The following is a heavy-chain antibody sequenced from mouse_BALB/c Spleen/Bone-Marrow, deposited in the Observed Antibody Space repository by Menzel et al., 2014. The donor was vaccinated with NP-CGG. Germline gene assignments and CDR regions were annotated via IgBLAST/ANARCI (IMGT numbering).Heavy chain of an antibody. J-gene: IGHJ4*01. D-gene: IGHD1-1*01. Sequence: DVQLQESGGGLVQPGGSLKLSYAASGFDSSGYWMSWVRQAPGKGLEWIGGINPDSSTINYTPSLKDKFIISRDNAKNTLYLQMSKVRSEDTALYYCARLGYYGTMDYWGQGTSVTVSS. CDR2: INPDSSTI. V-gene: IGHV4-1*02. CDR1: GFDSSGYW. CDR3: ARLGYYGTMDY.